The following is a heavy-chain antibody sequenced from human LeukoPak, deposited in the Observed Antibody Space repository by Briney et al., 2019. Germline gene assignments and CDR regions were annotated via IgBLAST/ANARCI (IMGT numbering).Heavy chain of an antibody. CDR1: GFTFSGYA. D-gene: IGHD3-10*01. CDR3: AKNQLWFGEEGAFDI. J-gene: IGHJ3*02. CDR2: ISGSGGST. Sequence: PGGSLRLSCAASGFTFSGYAMSWVRRAPGKGLEGGSAISGSGGSTYYADSVKGRFTISRDNSKNTLYLQMNSLRAEDTAVYYCAKNQLWFGEEGAFDIWGQGTMVTVSS. V-gene: IGHV3-23*01.